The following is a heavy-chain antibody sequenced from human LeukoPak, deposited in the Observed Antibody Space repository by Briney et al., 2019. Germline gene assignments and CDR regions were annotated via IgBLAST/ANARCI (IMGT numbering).Heavy chain of an antibody. CDR1: GFTFSSYW. J-gene: IGHJ4*02. D-gene: IGHD2-2*01. V-gene: IGHV3-7*01. CDR3: AGDEDIVVVPAAGFAY. Sequence: GGSLRLSCAASGFTFSSYWMSWVRQAPGKGLEWVANIKQDGSEKYYVDSVKGRFTISRDNAKNSLYLQMNSMRAEDTAVYYCAGDEDIVVVPAAGFAYWGQGTLVTVSS. CDR2: IKQDGSEK.